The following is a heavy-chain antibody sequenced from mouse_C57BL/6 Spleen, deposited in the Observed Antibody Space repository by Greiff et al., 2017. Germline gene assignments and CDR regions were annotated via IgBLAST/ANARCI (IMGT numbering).Heavy chain of an antibody. J-gene: IGHJ2*01. V-gene: IGHV1-82*01. CDR1: GYAFSSSW. D-gene: IGHD2-14*01. CDR3: ARSPEYDGDYCDD. Sequence: VLLVESGPELVKPGASVKISCKASGYAFSSSWMNWVKQRPGKGLEWIGRIYPGDGDTNYNGKFKGKATLTADKASSTAYMQLSSLTSEYSAVYCCARSPEYDGDYCDDWGQGTTLTVSS. CDR2: IYPGDGDT.